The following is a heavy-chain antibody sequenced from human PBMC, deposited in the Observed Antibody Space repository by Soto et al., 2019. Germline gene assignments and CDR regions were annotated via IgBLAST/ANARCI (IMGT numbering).Heavy chain of an antibody. J-gene: IGHJ5*02. CDR3: ARDLCWGGFCESNWLYP. CDR1: GYTFTSYG. CDR2: ISAYNGNT. Sequence: QVQLVQSGAEVKKPGASVKVSCKASGYTFTSYGISWVRQAPGQGLEWMGWISAYNGNTNYAQKLQGRVTMTTDTSTSTAYMERRSRRSDDTAVYYCARDLCWGGFCESNWLYPWGQGTLVTVSS. V-gene: IGHV1-18*01. D-gene: IGHD3-16*01.